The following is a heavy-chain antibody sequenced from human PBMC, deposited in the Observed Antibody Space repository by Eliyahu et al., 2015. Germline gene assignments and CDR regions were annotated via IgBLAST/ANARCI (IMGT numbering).Heavy chain of an antibody. CDR3: ARDVHDFEYFQH. J-gene: IGHJ1*01. CDR2: ISSSSSYI. D-gene: IGHD2-21*02. V-gene: IGHV3-21*01. CDR1: GXTFSSYW. Sequence: EVQLVESGGGLVQPGGSLRLXCAASGXTFSSYWMSWVRQAPGKGLEWVSSISSSSSYIYYADSVKGRFTISRDNAKNSLYLQMNSLRAEDTAVYYCARDVHDFEYFQHWGQGTLVTVSS.